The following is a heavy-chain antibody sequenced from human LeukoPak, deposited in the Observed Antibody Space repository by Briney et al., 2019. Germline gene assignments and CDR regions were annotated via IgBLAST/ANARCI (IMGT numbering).Heavy chain of an antibody. J-gene: IGHJ4*02. Sequence: ASVKVSCKASGYTFTGYYMHWVRQAPGQGLEWMGWINPNSGGTNYAQKFQVRVTMTRDTSISTAYMELSRLRSDDTAVYYCARTYYYDSSGYYYSYYFDYWGQGTLVTISS. V-gene: IGHV1-2*02. CDR2: INPNSGGT. D-gene: IGHD3-22*01. CDR3: ARTYYYDSSGYYYSYYFDY. CDR1: GYTFTGYY.